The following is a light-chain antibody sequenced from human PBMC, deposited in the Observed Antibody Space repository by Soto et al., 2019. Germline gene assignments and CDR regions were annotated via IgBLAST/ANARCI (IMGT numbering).Light chain of an antibody. CDR1: QSAGNF. CDR3: QKYGSSPIN. CDR2: GAS. Sequence: EIVMTQSPATLSVSPGETASLSCRASQSAGNFLAWYQQKPGQAPRLLIYGASSRATGIPDRFSGSGSGTDFTLTISRLEPEDFAVYYCQKYGSSPINCGQGTRLEIK. V-gene: IGKV3-20*01. J-gene: IGKJ5*01.